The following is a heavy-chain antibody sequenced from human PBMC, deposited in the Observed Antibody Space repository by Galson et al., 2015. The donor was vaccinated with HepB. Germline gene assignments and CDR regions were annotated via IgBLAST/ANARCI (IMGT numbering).Heavy chain of an antibody. CDR2: IYDTEST. Sequence: ETLSLTCTVSGGSISYYYWSWIRQPPGKGLEWIGYIYDTESTNYSPSLQSRVTISVDTSKNQFSLNLRSVTAADTAVYYCARGIGATVDYWGQGARVTVSS. J-gene: IGHJ4*02. D-gene: IGHD6-25*01. V-gene: IGHV4-59*08. CDR1: GGSISYYY. CDR3: ARGIGATVDY.